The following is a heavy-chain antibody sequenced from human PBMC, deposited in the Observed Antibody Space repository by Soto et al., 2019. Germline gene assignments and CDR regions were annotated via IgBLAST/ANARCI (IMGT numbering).Heavy chain of an antibody. D-gene: IGHD3-10*02. CDR1: GFTFSNHA. V-gene: IGHV3-23*01. J-gene: IGHJ4*02. CDR3: ARDLGSEAGDHYYFDY. CDR2: ISDSGST. Sequence: EVQLLESGGALVQPGGSLRLSCAASGFTFSNHAMNWVRQAPGKGLEWVSTISDSGSTYYADSVKGRFTISRDNSKNTLYLQMNSLRAEDTAVYYCARDLGSEAGDHYYFDYWGQGTLVTVSS.